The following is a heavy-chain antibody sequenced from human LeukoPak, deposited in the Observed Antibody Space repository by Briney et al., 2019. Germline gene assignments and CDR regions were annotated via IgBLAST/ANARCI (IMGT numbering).Heavy chain of an antibody. J-gene: IGHJ4*02. CDR1: GGTFSSYA. V-gene: IGHV1-69*05. D-gene: IGHD3-22*01. CDR2: IIPIFGTA. Sequence: SVKVSCKASGGTFSSYAISWVRQAPGQGLEWMGGIIPIFGTANYAQKFQGRVTMTRNTSISTAYMELSSLRSEDTAVYYCARGVWDSSGYFSWGQGTLVTVSS. CDR3: ARGVWDSSGYFS.